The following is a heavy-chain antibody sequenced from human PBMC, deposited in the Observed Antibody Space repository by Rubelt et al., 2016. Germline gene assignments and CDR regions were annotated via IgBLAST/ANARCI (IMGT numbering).Heavy chain of an antibody. Sequence: QLQLQESGPGLVKPSETLSLTCNVSGDSISSSSHYWGWVRQPPGKGLEWIGLIFHTGSTYFSPSLKSRITLSINTSKNQFSLNLSAGTAADTAVYYCARLTAQYWYFDLWGRGALVTVSS. V-gene: IGHV4-39*07. CDR1: GDSISSSSHY. J-gene: IGHJ2*01. CDR2: IFHTGST. CDR3: ARLTAQYWYFDL.